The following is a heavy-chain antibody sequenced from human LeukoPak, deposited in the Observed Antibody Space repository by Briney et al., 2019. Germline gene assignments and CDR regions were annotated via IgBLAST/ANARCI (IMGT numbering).Heavy chain of an antibody. J-gene: IGHJ4*02. D-gene: IGHD6-19*01. CDR1: GFSVSSNY. CDR2: IYNGGST. V-gene: IGHV3-66*01. CDR3: ARASRWLAFDD. Sequence: QPGRSLRLSCAASGFSVSSNYMAWVRQAPGKGLEWVSVIYNGGSTKYGDSVQDRFTISRDKSKNTLHLQMNSLRAEDTALYYCARASRWLAFDDWGQGALVTVSA.